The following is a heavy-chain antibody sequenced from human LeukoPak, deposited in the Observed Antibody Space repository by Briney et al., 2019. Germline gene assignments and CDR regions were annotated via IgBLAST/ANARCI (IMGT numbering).Heavy chain of an antibody. CDR1: GGTFSSYA. Sequence: ASVKVSCKASGGTFSSYAISWVRQAPGQGLEWMGGIIPIFGTANYAQKFQGRVTITADESTSTAYMELSSLRSEDTAVYYCATVGLRGGDSLVTNDAFDIWGQGTMVTVSS. J-gene: IGHJ3*02. D-gene: IGHD2-21*01. CDR3: ATVGLRGGDSLVTNDAFDI. V-gene: IGHV1-69*01. CDR2: IIPIFGTA.